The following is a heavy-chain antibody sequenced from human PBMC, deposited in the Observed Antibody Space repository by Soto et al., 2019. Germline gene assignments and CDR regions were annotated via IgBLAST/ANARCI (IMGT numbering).Heavy chain of an antibody. CDR1: GFTFSSYW. V-gene: IGHV3-74*01. CDR2: INSDGSST. CDR3: TRRGAVAGLHY. Sequence: EVQLVESGGGLVQPGGSLRVXCAXSGFTFSSYWMHWVRQAPGKGLVWVSRINSDGSSTSYADSVKGRFXIXXXXXXXXXXXXXXXLRAEDTAIYYCTRRGAVAGLHYWGQGTLVTVXS. D-gene: IGHD6-19*01. J-gene: IGHJ4*02.